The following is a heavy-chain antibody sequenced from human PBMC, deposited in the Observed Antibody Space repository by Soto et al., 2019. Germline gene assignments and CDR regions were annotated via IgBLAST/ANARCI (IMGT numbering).Heavy chain of an antibody. V-gene: IGHV3-30-3*01. J-gene: IGHJ4*02. CDR2: ISYDGSNK. D-gene: IGHD3-22*01. CDR3: ARDSGHYYDSGAFDY. Sequence: QVQLVESGGGVVQPGRSLRLSCAASGFTFSSYAMHWVRQAPGKGLEWVAVISYDGSNKYYADSVKGRFTISRDNSKNTLYLQMNSLRAEDTAVYYCARDSGHYYDSGAFDYWGQGTLVTVSS. CDR1: GFTFSSYA.